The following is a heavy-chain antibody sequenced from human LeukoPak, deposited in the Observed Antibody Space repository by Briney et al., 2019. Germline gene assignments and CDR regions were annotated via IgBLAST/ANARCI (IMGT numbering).Heavy chain of an antibody. CDR3: ARMLRGEYYFDY. J-gene: IGHJ4*02. CDR2: INPNSGGT. V-gene: IGHV1-2*02. CDR1: GYTFTGYY. D-gene: IGHD3-16*01. Sequence: GASVKVSCKXSGYTFTGYYMHWVRQAPGQRLEWMGWINPNSGGTNYAQKFQGRVTMTRDTSISTAYLELSRLRSDDTAVYYCARMLRGEYYFDYWGQGTLVTVSS.